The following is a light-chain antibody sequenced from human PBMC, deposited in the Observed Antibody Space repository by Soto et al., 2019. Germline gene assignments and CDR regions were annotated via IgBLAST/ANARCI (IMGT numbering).Light chain of an antibody. J-gene: IGLJ3*02. CDR1: SGDVGGYNY. V-gene: IGLV2-8*01. CDR3: SSYSGSNNLV. Sequence: QSALTQPPSASGSPGQSVTISCTGTSGDVGGYNYVSWYQQNPGKAPKLMIYEISKRPSGVPDRFSGSKSGNTASLTVSGLQAEDEADYYCSSYSGSNNLVFGGGTKVTV. CDR2: EIS.